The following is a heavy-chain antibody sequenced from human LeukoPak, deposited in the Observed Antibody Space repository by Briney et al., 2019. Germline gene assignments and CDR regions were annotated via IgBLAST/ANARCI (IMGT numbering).Heavy chain of an antibody. J-gene: IGHJ4*02. D-gene: IGHD1-26*01. CDR1: GFTFSSYW. Sequence: PGGSLRLSCAASGFTFSSYWMHWVRQAPGKGLVWVSRIITDGSSTTYADSVRGRFTISRDNSKNMLYLEMNSLRVEDTAVYYCATDKGGSPFDFWGQGTLVTVSS. V-gene: IGHV3-74*01. CDR3: ATDKGGSPFDF. CDR2: IITDGSST.